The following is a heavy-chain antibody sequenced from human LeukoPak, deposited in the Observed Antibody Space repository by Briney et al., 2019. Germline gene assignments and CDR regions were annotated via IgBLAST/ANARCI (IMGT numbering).Heavy chain of an antibody. CDR3: ARLALDYYDSSGYRNRYFDY. V-gene: IGHV4-61*05. J-gene: IGHJ4*02. D-gene: IGHD3-22*01. CDR2: IYYSGST. CDR1: GGSISSSSYY. Sequence: TSETLSLTCTVSGGSISSSSYYWSWIRQPPGKGLEWIGYIYYSGSTNYNPSLKSRVTISVDTSKNQFSLKLSSVTAADTAVYYCARLALDYYDSSGYRNRYFDYWGQGTLVTVSS.